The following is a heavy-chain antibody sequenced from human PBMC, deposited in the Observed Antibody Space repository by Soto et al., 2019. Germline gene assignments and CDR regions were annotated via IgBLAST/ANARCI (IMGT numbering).Heavy chain of an antibody. J-gene: IGHJ4*02. Sequence: ASVKVSCKASGYTFTSYGISWVRQAPGQGLEWMGWISTYNGNTDYAQKLQGRVTMTTDTSTSTAYMELRSLISDDTAVYYCARQGYCSGGSCYSGYWGQGTLVTVSS. CDR1: GYTFTSYG. D-gene: IGHD2-15*01. CDR2: ISTYNGNT. CDR3: ARQGYCSGGSCYSGY. V-gene: IGHV1-18*01.